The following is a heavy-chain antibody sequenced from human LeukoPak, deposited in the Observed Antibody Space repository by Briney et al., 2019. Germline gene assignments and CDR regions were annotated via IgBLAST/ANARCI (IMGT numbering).Heavy chain of an antibody. D-gene: IGHD3-3*01. J-gene: IGHJ4*02. CDR2: INPNSGGT. V-gene: IGHV1-2*06. CDR1: GYTYTGYY. Sequence: ASVKVSCKASGYTYTGYYMHWVRQAPGQGLEWMGRINPNSGGTNYAQKFQGRVTMTRDTSISQAYMELSRLRSDDTAVYYCARGKRNYDFWSGSTFYFDYWGQGTLVTVSS. CDR3: ARGKRNYDFWSGSTFYFDY.